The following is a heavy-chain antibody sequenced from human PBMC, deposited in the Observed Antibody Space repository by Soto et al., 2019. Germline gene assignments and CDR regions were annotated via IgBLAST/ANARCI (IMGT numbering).Heavy chain of an antibody. CDR2: ISGSGGST. Sequence: GGSLRLSCAASGFTFSSYAMSWVRQAPGKGLEWVSAISGSGGSTYYADSVKGRFTISRDNSKNTLYLQMNSLRAEDTAAYYCAKAPAIRFLEDYYFDYWGQGTLVTVSS. J-gene: IGHJ4*02. V-gene: IGHV3-23*01. CDR1: GFTFSSYA. CDR3: AKAPAIRFLEDYYFDY. D-gene: IGHD3-3*01.